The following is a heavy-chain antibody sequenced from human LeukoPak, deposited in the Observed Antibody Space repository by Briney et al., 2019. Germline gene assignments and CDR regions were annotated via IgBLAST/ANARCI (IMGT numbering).Heavy chain of an antibody. D-gene: IGHD6-13*01. Sequence: ASVKVSCKASGYTFTGYYMHWVRQAPGQGLEWMGWINPNSGSTNYAQKFQGRVTMTRDTSISTAYMELSRLRSDDTAVYYCARRAYSSSWTDAFDIWGQGTMVTVSS. CDR2: INPNSGST. J-gene: IGHJ3*02. CDR1: GYTFTGYY. CDR3: ARRAYSSSWTDAFDI. V-gene: IGHV1-2*02.